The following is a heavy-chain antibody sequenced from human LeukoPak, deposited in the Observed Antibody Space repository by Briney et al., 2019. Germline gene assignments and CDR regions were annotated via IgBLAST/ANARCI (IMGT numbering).Heavy chain of an antibody. J-gene: IGHJ4*02. CDR2: IYYSGST. D-gene: IGHD2-21*02. V-gene: IGHV4-59*08. CDR3: ARHELAYCGGDCYFDY. CDR1: GGSISSYY. Sequence: SETLSLTCTVSGGSISSYYWSWIRQPPGKGLEWIGYIYYSGSTNYNPSLKSRVTISVDTSKNQFSLKLSSVTAADTAVYYCARHELAYCGGDCYFDYWGQGTLVTVSS.